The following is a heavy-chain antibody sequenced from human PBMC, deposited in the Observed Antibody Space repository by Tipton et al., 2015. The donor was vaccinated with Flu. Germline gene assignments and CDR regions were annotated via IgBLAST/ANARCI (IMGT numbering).Heavy chain of an antibody. CDR2: IYPGDSDT. V-gene: IGHV5-51*01. Sequence: QSGPEVKKPGESLKISCKGSGYSFTSYWIGWVRHMPGKGLEWMGIIYPGDSDTRYSPSFQGQVTISADKSISTAYLQWSSLKASDTAMYYCAGHAGSEYYYYYYGMDVWGQGTTVTVSS. J-gene: IGHJ6*02. CDR1: GYSFTSYW. CDR3: AGHAGSEYYYYYYGMDV.